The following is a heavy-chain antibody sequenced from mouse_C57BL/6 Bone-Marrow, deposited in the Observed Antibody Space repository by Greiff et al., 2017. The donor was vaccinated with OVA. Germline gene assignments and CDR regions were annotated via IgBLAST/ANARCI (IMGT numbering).Heavy chain of an antibody. J-gene: IGHJ4*01. CDR1: GYTFTNYW. CDR3: ARSTTVNAMDY. Sequence: VKLVESGAELVRPGTSVKMSCKASGYTFTNYWIGWAKQRPGHGLEWIGDIYPGGGYTNYNEKFKGKATLTADKSSSTAYMQFSSLTSEDSAIYYCARSTTVNAMDYWGQGTSVTVSS. D-gene: IGHD1-1*01. CDR2: IYPGGGYT. V-gene: IGHV1-63*01.